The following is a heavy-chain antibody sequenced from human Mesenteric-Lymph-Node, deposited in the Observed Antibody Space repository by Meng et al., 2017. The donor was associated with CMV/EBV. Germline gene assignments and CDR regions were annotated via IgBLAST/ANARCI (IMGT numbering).Heavy chain of an antibody. CDR1: GASIRSSY. CDR3: ARGYSYVVY. Sequence: SETLSLTCTVSGASIRSSYWSWFRQPPGKGLEWIGYIYYTGPTSYSPSLKSRVTISLDTSKNQFSLKLSSVTAADTAVYYCARGYSYVVYWGQGTLVTVPS. V-gene: IGHV4-59*01. D-gene: IGHD5-18*01. J-gene: IGHJ4*02. CDR2: IYYTGPT.